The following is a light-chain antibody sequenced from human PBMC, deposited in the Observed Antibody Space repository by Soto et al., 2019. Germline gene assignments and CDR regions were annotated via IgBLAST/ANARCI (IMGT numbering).Light chain of an antibody. J-gene: IGKJ1*01. V-gene: IGKV3-20*01. Sequence: IVLMQSPGTLSLSPGERATLSCRASQTGSNSYLAWYQQKSGQAPRLLIYGVSTRATGTPDRFSGSGSGTEFTLTIRRLEPEDFAVYFCQHYVYPQWTFGPGTKVEIK. CDR3: QHYVYPQWT. CDR1: QTGSNSY. CDR2: GVS.